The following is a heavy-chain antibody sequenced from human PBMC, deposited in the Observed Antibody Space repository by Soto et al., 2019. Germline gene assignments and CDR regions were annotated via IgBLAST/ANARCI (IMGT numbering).Heavy chain of an antibody. Sequence: SETLSLTCAVYGGSFSGYYWSWIRQPPGKGLEWIGEVNHSGSTKYNPSLKSRVTISVDTSKNQFSLKLSSVAAADTAAYYCARAAWGFHYYDRKQYDMDVWGQGTTVTVSS. CDR1: GGSFSGYY. CDR3: ARAAWGFHYYDRKQYDMDV. D-gene: IGHD3-22*01. V-gene: IGHV4-34*01. CDR2: VNHSGST. J-gene: IGHJ6*02.